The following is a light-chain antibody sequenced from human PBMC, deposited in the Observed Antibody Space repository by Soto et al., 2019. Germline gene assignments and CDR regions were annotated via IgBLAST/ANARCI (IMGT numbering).Light chain of an antibody. CDR2: GAS. V-gene: IGKV3-15*01. J-gene: IGKJ1*01. Sequence: ETVMTQSPATLSVSPGERVTLSCRASQSVSSNLAWYQQKPGQAPRLLIYGASTRATGIPVRFSGSGCGTEFTLTISSLQSEDFAVYYCQQYNKWPLWTFGQGTKVEVK. CDR1: QSVSSN. CDR3: QQYNKWPLWT.